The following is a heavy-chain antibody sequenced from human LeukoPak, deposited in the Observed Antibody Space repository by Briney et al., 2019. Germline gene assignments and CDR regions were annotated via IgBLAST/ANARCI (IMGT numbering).Heavy chain of an antibody. V-gene: IGHV4-59*01. CDR2: IYYSGST. Sequence: SETLSLTCTVSGGSISSYYWSWIRQPPGKGLEWIGYIYYSGSTNYNPSLKSRVTISVDTSKNQFSLKLSSVTAADTAVYYCAREHDCGDYVSDWGQGTLVTVSS. CDR3: AREHDCGDYVSD. J-gene: IGHJ4*02. CDR1: GGSISSYY. D-gene: IGHD4-17*01.